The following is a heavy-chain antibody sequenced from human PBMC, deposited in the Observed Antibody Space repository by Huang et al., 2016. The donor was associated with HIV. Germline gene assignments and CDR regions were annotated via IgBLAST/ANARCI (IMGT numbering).Heavy chain of an antibody. V-gene: IGHV1-46*03. D-gene: IGHD6-13*01. CDR1: GYTFIKHY. CDR3: ARGFGYTSSKNYFDY. J-gene: IGHJ4*02. CDR2: INPSGGST. Sequence: QVQLVQSGAEVKTPGASVKVSCKASGYTFIKHYLHWVRHAPGQGLERIEIINPSGGSTTSAQKCQGRVTLTRDTSTTPVYVELRSLRSEDTAVYYCARGFGYTSSKNYFDYWGQGTLVIVSS.